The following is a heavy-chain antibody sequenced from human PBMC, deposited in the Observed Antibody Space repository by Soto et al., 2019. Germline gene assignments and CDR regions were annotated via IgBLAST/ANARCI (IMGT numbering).Heavy chain of an antibody. D-gene: IGHD2-15*01. J-gene: IGHJ5*02. Sequence: SSETLSLTCTVSGGSISSYYWSWIRQPPGKGLEWIGYIYYSGSTNYNPSLKSRVTISVDTSKNQFPLKLSSVTAADTAVYYCARDVGSWTERWFDPWGQGTLVTVSS. CDR3: ARDVGSWTERWFDP. V-gene: IGHV4-59*01. CDR2: IYYSGST. CDR1: GGSISSYY.